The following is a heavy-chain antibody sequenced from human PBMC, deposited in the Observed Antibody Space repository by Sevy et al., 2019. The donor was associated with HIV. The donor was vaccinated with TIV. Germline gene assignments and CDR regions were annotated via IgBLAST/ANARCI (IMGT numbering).Heavy chain of an antibody. Sequence: GGSLRLSCAASGFTFSDYYITWIRQSPGKGLQWISYISSGSSYTNYADSVKGRFTISRDNAKNSLYLEIHTLRPEDTAVYYCARSRSNYADYYFDYWGQGTVVTVSS. CDR1: GFTFSDYY. CDR2: ISSGSSYT. V-gene: IGHV3-11*06. CDR3: ARSRSNYADYYFDY. D-gene: IGHD4-17*01. J-gene: IGHJ4*02.